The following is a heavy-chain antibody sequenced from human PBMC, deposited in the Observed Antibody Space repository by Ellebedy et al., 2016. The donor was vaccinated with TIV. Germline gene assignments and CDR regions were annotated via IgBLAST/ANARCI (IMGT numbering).Heavy chain of an antibody. D-gene: IGHD1-1*01. CDR3: ARYGNLGY. V-gene: IGHV3-7*03. CDR2: IKEDGSLK. Sequence: PGGSLRLSCAASGFTFSSNWMSWVRQAPGKGLELVSKIKEDGSLKYYVDAVKGRFAISRDNAKNSLYLQMNSLRAEDTDVYYCARYGNLGYWGQGTLVTVSS. J-gene: IGHJ4*02. CDR1: GFTFSSNW.